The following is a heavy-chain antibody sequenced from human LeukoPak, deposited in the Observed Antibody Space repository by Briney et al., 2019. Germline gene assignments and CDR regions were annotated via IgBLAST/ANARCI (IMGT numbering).Heavy chain of an antibody. Sequence: ASVKVSCKASGYTFTSYDINWVRQATGQGLEWMGWMNPNSGNTGYAQKFQGRVTITRNTSISTAYMELSSLRSEDTAVYYCATGITIFGVVINDYWGQGTLVTASS. CDR3: ATGITIFGVVINDY. D-gene: IGHD3-3*01. CDR1: GYTFTSYD. V-gene: IGHV1-8*02. CDR2: MNPNSGNT. J-gene: IGHJ4*02.